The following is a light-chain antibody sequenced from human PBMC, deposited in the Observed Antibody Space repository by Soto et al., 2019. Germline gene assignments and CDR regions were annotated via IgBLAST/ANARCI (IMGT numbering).Light chain of an antibody. J-gene: IGKJ4*01. V-gene: IGKV3D-7*01. CDR3: HQDYNLPLT. Sequence: EIVMTQSPATLSLSPEERATLSCRAIQSVSSSYLSWYQQKPGQAPRLIIYGASTRATGIPARFSGSGSGTDFTLTISNLQPEDFAVYYCHQDYNLPLTFGGGTKVEIK. CDR1: QSVSSSY. CDR2: GAS.